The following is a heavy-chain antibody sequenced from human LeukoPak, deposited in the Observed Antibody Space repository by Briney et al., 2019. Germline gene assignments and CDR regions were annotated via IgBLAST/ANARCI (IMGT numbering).Heavy chain of an antibody. J-gene: IGHJ2*01. D-gene: IGHD5-12*01. V-gene: IGHV4-34*01. CDR1: GGSFSGYY. Sequence: SETLSLTCAVSGGSFSGYYWSWLRQPPGKGLEWIGEISHSGSTNYSPSLKSRVTISVDTSKNQFSLNLSSVTAADTAVYYCARALVRATMVWYFDLWGRGTLVTVSS. CDR3: ARALVRATMVWYFDL. CDR2: ISHSGST.